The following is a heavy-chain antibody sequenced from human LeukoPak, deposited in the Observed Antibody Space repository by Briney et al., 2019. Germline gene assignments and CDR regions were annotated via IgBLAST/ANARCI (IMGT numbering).Heavy chain of an antibody. CDR1: GGSISSSSYY. J-gene: IGHJ4*02. D-gene: IGHD3-22*01. Sequence: SETLSLTCTVSGGSISSSSYYWGWIRQPPGKGLEWIGSIYYSGSTYYNPSLKSRVTISVDTSKSQFSLKLSSVTAADTAVYYCARDTALYYYDSSGYFDYWGQGTLVTVSS. V-gene: IGHV4-39*07. CDR2: IYYSGST. CDR3: ARDTALYYYDSSGYFDY.